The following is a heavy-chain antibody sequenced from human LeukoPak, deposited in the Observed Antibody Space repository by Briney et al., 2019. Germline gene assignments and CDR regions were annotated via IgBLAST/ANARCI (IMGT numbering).Heavy chain of an antibody. CDR1: GDSVSSNSAA. CDR2: TYYRSKWYN. CDR3: ARAPYYYDSSGYWALLYYFDY. V-gene: IGHV6-1*01. D-gene: IGHD3-22*01. Sequence: SQTLSLTCAISGDSVSSNSAAWNWIRQSPSRGLEWLGRTYYRSKWYNDYAVSVKSRITINPDTSKNQFSLQLSSVTAADTAVYYCARAPYYYDSSGYWALLYYFDYWGQGTLVTVSS. J-gene: IGHJ4*02.